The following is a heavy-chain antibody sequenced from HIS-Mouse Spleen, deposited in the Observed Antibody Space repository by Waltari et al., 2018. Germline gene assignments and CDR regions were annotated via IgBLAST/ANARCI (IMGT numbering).Heavy chain of an antibody. CDR3: ARERPYSSSWYDWYFDL. CDR2: IYYSGRP. J-gene: IGHJ2*01. Sequence: QLQLQESGPGLVKPSETLSLTCTVSGCPISSSSYYWGWIRQPPGKGLEWNGSIYYSGRPCSNPALKSRFTISVDTSKTQCSLKLSSVTAADTDVYYCARERPYSSSWYDWYFDLWGRGTLVTVSS. V-gene: IGHV4-39*07. CDR1: GCPISSSSYY. D-gene: IGHD6-13*01.